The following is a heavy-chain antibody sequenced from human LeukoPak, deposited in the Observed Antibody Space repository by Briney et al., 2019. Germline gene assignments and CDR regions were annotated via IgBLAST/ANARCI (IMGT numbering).Heavy chain of an antibody. V-gene: IGHV3-21*01. CDR1: GFTFSSYG. CDR2: ITRSSTST. J-gene: IGHJ5*02. D-gene: IGHD1-20*01. Sequence: GGSLRLSCAASGFTFSSYGMNWVRQAPGKGLEWVSSITRSSTSTYYTDSVRGRFTISRDNAKNSLYLQMNSLRAEDTAVYYCARDNWNDAPGGFDPWGQGTLVTVSS. CDR3: ARDNWNDAPGGFDP.